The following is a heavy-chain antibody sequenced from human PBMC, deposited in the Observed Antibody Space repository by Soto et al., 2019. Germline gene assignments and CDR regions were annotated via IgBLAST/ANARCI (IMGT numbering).Heavy chain of an antibody. CDR1: GFAFSSYA. Sequence: PGGSLRLSCAASGFAFSSYAMHWVRQAPGKGLEWVAVISYDGSNKYYADSVKGRFTISRDNSKNTLYLQMNSLRAEDTAVYYCAKALSLAYCGGDCYQPLGSRYPPPPGNYYYYGMDVWGQGTTVTVSS. D-gene: IGHD2-21*02. CDR3: AKALSLAYCGGDCYQPLGSRYPPPPGNYYYYGMDV. CDR2: ISYDGSNK. J-gene: IGHJ6*02. V-gene: IGHV3-30-3*01.